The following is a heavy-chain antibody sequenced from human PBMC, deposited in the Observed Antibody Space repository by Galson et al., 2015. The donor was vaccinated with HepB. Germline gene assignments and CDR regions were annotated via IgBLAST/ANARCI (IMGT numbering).Heavy chain of an antibody. CDR1: GFTFTSSA. CDR2: IVVGSGNT. J-gene: IGHJ4*02. D-gene: IGHD6-19*01. CDR3: AASISRSSGWYREY. Sequence: SVKVSCKASGFTFTSSAMQWVRQARGQRLEWIGWIVVGSGNTNYAQKFQERVTITRDMSTSTAYMELSSLRSEDTAVYYCAASISRSSGWYREYWGQGTLVTVSS. V-gene: IGHV1-58*02.